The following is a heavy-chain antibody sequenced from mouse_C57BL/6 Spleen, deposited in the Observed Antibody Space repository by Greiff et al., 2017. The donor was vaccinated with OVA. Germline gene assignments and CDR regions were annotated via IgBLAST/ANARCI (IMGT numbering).Heavy chain of an antibody. CDR2: ISYSGST. Sequence: EVQLQQSGPGMVKPSQSLSLTCTVTGYSITSGYDWHWIRHFPGNKLEWMGYISYSGSTNYNPSIKSRISITHDTSKNHFFLKLNSVTTEDTATYYCARGWYFDVWGTGTTVTVSS. CDR3: ARGWYFDV. V-gene: IGHV3-1*01. CDR1: GYSITSGYD. J-gene: IGHJ1*03.